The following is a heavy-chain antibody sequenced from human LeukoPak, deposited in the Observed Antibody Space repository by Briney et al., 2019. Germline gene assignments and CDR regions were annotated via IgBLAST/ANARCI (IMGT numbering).Heavy chain of an antibody. J-gene: IGHJ4*02. D-gene: IGHD3-16*01. Sequence: SETLSLTCTVSGGSISSSSYYWGWLRQPPGKGLEWLGSIYYSGSTYYNPSLKSRVTISVDTSKNQFSLKLSSVTAADTAVYYCASGRGGGVPLDYWGQGTLVTVSS. CDR1: GGSISSSSYY. CDR3: ASGRGGGVPLDY. CDR2: IYYSGST. V-gene: IGHV4-39*01.